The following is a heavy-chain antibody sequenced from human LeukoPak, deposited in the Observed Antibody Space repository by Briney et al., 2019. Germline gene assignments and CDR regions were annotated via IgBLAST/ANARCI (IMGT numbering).Heavy chain of an antibody. V-gene: IGHV1-69*13. Sequence: ASVKVSCKASGGTFNSYTINWVRQAPGQGLEWMGGIMPIFGSAKYAQRFQGRVTITADESTNTAYMELSSLRSEDTAAYYCARATDIVTGYYNNYFDYWGQGTLVTVSS. CDR3: ARATDIVTGYYNNYFDY. CDR2: IMPIFGSA. D-gene: IGHD3-9*01. CDR1: GGTFNSYT. J-gene: IGHJ4*02.